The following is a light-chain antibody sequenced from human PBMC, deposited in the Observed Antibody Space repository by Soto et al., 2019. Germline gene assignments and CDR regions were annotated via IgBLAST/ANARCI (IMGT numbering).Light chain of an antibody. CDR2: EVS. CDR3: TSYTSSTTLYV. V-gene: IGLV2-14*01. CDR1: SRDVGGSNY. J-gene: IGLJ1*01. Sequence: QSVLIQPASVSGSPGQSITISCTGTSRDVGGSNYVSWYQHHPHRAPKLLIYEVSYRPSGVSSRFSGSKSGNTASLTISGLQAEDEADYYCTSYTSSTTLYVFGTGTKVTVL.